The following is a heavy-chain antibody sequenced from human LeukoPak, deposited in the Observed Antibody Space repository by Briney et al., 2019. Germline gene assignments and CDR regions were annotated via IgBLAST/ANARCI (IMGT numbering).Heavy chain of an antibody. J-gene: IGHJ4*02. CDR2: INPKNGDT. CDR3: AREADILTGYYKY. CDR1: GYTFTDYY. Sequence: ASVKVSCKASGYTFTDYYMHWVRQAPGQGLEWMGWINPKNGDTFYAQSFQGRITMTRDTSITTVYMDLSSLLSADTAAYHCAREADILTGYYKYWGQGTLVTVSS. D-gene: IGHD3-9*01. V-gene: IGHV1-2*02.